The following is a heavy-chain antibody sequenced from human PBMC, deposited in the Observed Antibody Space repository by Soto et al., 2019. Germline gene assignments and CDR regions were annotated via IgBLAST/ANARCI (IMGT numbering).Heavy chain of an antibody. D-gene: IGHD4-17*01. V-gene: IGHV2-5*02. CDR1: GFSLSTYNWG. CDR3: AHAGDYDLLTFDH. Sequence: QITLKESGPTLVRPAQTLTLTCDFSGFSLSTYNWGVAGTRQPPGKALEWLALIYWDDDKRYSPSLKDRLAISKDTSSNQVVLTITNIDPGDSATYFCAHAGDYDLLTFDHWGPGTLVTVSS. CDR2: IYWDDDK. J-gene: IGHJ4*02.